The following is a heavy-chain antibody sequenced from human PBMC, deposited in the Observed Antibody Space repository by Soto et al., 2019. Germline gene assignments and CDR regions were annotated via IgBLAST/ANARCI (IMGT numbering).Heavy chain of an antibody. V-gene: IGHV3-23*01. CDR3: AKNWDTTSSSSSH. Sequence: EVQVLESGGGLVQPGGSLRLSCAASGFTFSTYAMSWVRQAPGKGLEWVSAISGTGGSTYYADSVKGRFTISRDNSKNTLYLQMNSLRAEDTAVYYCAKNWDTTSSSSSHWGQGTLVTVSS. D-gene: IGHD6-6*01. J-gene: IGHJ4*02. CDR1: GFTFSTYA. CDR2: ISGTGGST.